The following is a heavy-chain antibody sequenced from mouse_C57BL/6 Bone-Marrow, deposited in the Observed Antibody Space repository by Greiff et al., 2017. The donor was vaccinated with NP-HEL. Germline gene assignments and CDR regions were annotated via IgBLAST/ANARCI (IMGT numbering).Heavy chain of an antibody. V-gene: IGHV7-3*01. CDR2: IRNKANGYTT. J-gene: IGHJ4*01. CDR3: ASLLRWDRGYAMDY. Sequence: DVKLVESGGGLVQPGGSLSLSCAASGFTFTDYYMSWVRQPPGKALEWLGFIRNKANGYTTEYSASVKGRFTISRDNSQSILYLQMNALRAEDSATYDCASLLRWDRGYAMDYWGKGTSVTVSS. D-gene: IGHD1-1*01. CDR1: GFTFTDYY.